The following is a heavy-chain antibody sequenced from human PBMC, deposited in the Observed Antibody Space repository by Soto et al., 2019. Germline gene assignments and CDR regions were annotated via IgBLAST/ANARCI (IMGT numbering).Heavy chain of an antibody. J-gene: IGHJ4*02. CDR2: ISSTTNYI. V-gene: IGHV3-21*06. CDR1: GCTFTRYS. CDR3: ARESEDLTSNFDY. D-gene: IGHD7-27*01. Sequence: GGLRVPCSDSGCTFTRYSMTWVRQDPGKGLEWVSSISSTTNYIYYGDSMKGRFTISRDNAKNSLYLEMNSLRAEDTAVYYCARESEDLTSNFDYWGQGTLVTV.